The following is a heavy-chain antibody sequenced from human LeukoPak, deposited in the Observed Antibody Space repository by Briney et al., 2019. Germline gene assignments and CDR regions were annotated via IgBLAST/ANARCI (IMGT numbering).Heavy chain of an antibody. J-gene: IGHJ6*04. D-gene: IGHD3-10*01. V-gene: IGHV3-23*01. CDR1: GFTFSSYA. CDR3: ARDRRGYFYYGMDV. Sequence: GGSLRLSCAASGFTFSSYAMSWVRQAPGKGLEWVSAISGSGGSTYYADSVKGRFTISGDNAKNSPYLQMNSLRAEDTAVYYCARDRRGYFYYGMDVWGKGTTVTVSS. CDR2: ISGSGGST.